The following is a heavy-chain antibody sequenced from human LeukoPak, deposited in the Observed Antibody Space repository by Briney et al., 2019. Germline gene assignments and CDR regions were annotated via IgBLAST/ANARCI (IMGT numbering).Heavy chain of an antibody. Sequence: GESLKISCKGSGYSFTSYWIGWVRQMPGKGPEWMGIIYPGDSDTRYSPSFQGQVTISADKSISTAYLQWSSLKASDTAMYYCARRNVEMATPFYYYYGMDVWGQGTTVTVSS. J-gene: IGHJ6*02. CDR3: ARRNVEMATPFYYYYGMDV. CDR2: IYPGDSDT. V-gene: IGHV5-51*01. CDR1: GYSFTSYW. D-gene: IGHD5-24*01.